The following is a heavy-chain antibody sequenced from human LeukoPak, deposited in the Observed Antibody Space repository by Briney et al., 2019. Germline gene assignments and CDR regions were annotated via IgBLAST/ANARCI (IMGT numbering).Heavy chain of an antibody. CDR2: IRSKAYGGTT. Sequence: PGGSLRLSCAASGFTFSYAWMNWVRQAPGKGLEWVGFIRSKAYGGTTEYAASVKGRFTISRDDSKSIAYLQMNSLKTEDTAVYYCTRDLTLAGNAFDIWGQGTMVTVSS. J-gene: IGHJ3*02. V-gene: IGHV3-49*04. D-gene: IGHD6-13*01. CDR3: TRDLTLAGNAFDI. CDR1: GFTFSYAW.